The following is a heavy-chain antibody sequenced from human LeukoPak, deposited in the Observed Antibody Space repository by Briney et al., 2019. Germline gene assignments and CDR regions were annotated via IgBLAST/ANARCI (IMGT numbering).Heavy chain of an antibody. V-gene: IGHV3-23*01. J-gene: IGHJ4*02. CDR1: GFTFSSYA. D-gene: IGHD6-13*01. Sequence: GGSLRLSCAASGFTFSSYAMSWVRQAPGKGLEWVSTISGSGGSTYYADSVKGRFTISRDNSKNTLYLQMNSLRAEDTAVYYCAKDIAAAGSPYYFDYWGQGTLVTVSS. CDR3: AKDIAAAGSPYYFDY. CDR2: ISGSGGST.